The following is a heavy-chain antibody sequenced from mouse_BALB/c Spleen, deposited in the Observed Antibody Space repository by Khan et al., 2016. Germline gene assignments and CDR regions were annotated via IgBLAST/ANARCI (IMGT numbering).Heavy chain of an antibody. CDR1: GYTFTDYS. Sequence: QIQLVQSGPELKKPGETVKISCKASGYTFTDYSMHWVKQAPGKGLKWMGWINTETGEPTYADDFKGRFAFSLETSASTAYLQIYNLKNEDTATYFCAREVYWYFDVWGAGTTVTVSS. CDR2: INTETGEP. V-gene: IGHV9-2-1*01. J-gene: IGHJ1*01. CDR3: AREVYWYFDV.